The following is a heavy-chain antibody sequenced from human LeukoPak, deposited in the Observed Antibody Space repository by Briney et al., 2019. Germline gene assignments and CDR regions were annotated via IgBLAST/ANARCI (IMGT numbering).Heavy chain of an antibody. J-gene: IGHJ4*02. CDR3: ARDQRDDYGDYAFDY. CDR2: ISAYNGDT. Sequence: ASVKVSCKASGYTFNQYGITWVRQAPGQGLEWTGWISAYNGDTKYVQNLQGRVTMTTDTSTSTAYMALRSLRSDDTAVYYCARDQRDDYGDYAFDYWGQGTLVTVSS. D-gene: IGHD4-17*01. V-gene: IGHV1-18*01. CDR1: GYTFNQYG.